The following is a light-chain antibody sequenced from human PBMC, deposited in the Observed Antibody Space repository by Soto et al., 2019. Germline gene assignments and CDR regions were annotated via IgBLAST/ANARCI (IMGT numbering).Light chain of an antibody. V-gene: IGKV1-5*01. Sequence: DIQITHSPSTLSASVGDRVTITCRASQSIGDSLAWYQQKPGKAPYLLISDVSSLERGVPSRFSGSGSGTEFTLTISSMQPDHFANFYCQQYNGYSRTLGQGTKLDIK. CDR1: QSIGDS. CDR2: DVS. CDR3: QQYNGYSRT. J-gene: IGKJ1*01.